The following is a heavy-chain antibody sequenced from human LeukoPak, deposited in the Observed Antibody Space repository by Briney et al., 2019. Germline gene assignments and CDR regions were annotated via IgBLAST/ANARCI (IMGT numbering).Heavy chain of an antibody. J-gene: IGHJ4*02. CDR3: ARLRFYGDSPEYFDY. V-gene: IGHV5-51*01. D-gene: IGHD4-17*01. CDR1: GYSFTSYW. Sequence: GESLKISCKGSGYSFTSYWIGWVRQMPGKGLEWVGIIYPGDSDTRYSPSFQGQVTISADKSISTAYLQWSSLKASDTAMYYCARLRFYGDSPEYFDYWGQGTLVTVSS. CDR2: IYPGDSDT.